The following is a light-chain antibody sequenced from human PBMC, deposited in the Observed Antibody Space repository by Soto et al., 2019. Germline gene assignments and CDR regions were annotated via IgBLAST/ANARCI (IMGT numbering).Light chain of an antibody. Sequence: QSVLTQPPSVSAAPGQKVTISCSGSSSNIESNYVSWFQQLPRTAPNLLIYENNKRLSGFPDRFSASKSGTSATLVITGHQTGDEADYFCGAWDISLSAYVFGTGTKVTVL. V-gene: IGLV1-51*02. CDR3: GAWDISLSAYV. J-gene: IGLJ1*01. CDR2: ENN. CDR1: SSNIESNY.